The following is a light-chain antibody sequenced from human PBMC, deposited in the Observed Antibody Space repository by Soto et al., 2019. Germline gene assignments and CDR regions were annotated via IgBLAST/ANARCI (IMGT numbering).Light chain of an antibody. CDR2: EVN. CDR3: CSYTVSYTGV. CDR1: SSDVGGYNR. V-gene: IGLV2-18*02. Sequence: QSALTQPPSVSGSPGQSVTISCTGTSSDVGGYNRVSWYQQPPGTAPKLMIYEVNNRPSGVPDRFSGSKSGNTASLTISGLQAEDEADYYCCSYTVSYTGVFGGGTKVTVL. J-gene: IGLJ3*02.